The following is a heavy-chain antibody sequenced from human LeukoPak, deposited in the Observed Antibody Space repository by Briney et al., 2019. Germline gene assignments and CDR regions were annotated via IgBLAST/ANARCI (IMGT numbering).Heavy chain of an antibody. CDR1: GVTFSSYS. V-gene: IGHV3-21*04. J-gene: IGHJ4*02. CDR3: AREKGRGVISPYYDY. Sequence: KAGGSLTLSCAASGVTFSSYSMNWFRQAPGEGVEWVSSISSSSSYIYYADSVKGRFTISRDTSKNTLSLQMNSLSVEDTAVYYCAREKGRGVISPYYDYWGQGTLVTVS. D-gene: IGHD3-10*01. CDR2: ISSSSSYI.